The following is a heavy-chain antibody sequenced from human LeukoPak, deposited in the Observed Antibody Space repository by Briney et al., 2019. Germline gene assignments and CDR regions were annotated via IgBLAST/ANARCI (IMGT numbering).Heavy chain of an antibody. V-gene: IGHV3-48*04. D-gene: IGHD1-1*01. CDR1: GFTVSSYT. J-gene: IGHJ4*02. CDR3: AKGSTNYFDY. CDR2: ISSGGSTV. Sequence: GGSLRLSCAVSGFTVSSYTMNWVRQAPGKGLEWVSYISSGGSTVRYADSVKGRFTISRDNAKNSLFLQMNSLTAEDTAVYYCAKGSTNYFDYWGQGTLVTVSS.